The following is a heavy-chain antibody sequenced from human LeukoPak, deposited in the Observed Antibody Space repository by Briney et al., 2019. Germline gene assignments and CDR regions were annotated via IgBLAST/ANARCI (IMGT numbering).Heavy chain of an antibody. CDR2: VDPKDGET. V-gene: IGHV1-69-2*01. Sequence: ASVKVSCKASGYTFIDYHMHWVQQAPGRGLEWVGRVDPKDGETMYAERFEGRVTMTAVTSTDTAYMELSGLTSDDTAVYYCTTANRFTYWFDHWGQGTLVTVSS. CDR1: GYTFIDYH. CDR3: TTANRFTYWFDH. J-gene: IGHJ5*02.